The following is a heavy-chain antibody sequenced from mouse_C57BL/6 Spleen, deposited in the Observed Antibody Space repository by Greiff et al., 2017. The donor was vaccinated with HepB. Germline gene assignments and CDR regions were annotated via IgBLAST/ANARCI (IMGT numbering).Heavy chain of an antibody. CDR2: SDPANGNT. CDR1: GFNIKNTY. J-gene: IGHJ2*01. Sequence: VQLKQSVAELVRPGASVKLSCTASGFNIKNTYMHWVKQRPEQGLEWIGRSDPANGNTKYAPKFQGKATITADTSSNTAYLQLSSLTSEDTAIYYCARDSPYYYGSSPFDYWGQGTTLTVSS. V-gene: IGHV14-3*01. D-gene: IGHD1-1*01. CDR3: ARDSPYYYGSSPFDY.